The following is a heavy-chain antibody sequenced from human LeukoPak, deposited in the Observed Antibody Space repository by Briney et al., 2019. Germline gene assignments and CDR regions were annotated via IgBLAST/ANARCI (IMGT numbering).Heavy chain of an antibody. CDR3: ARAFRQRYFDWLRVGYFDY. D-gene: IGHD3-9*01. Sequence: ASETLSLTCAVYGGSFSGYYWSWIRQPPGKGLEWIGEINHSGSTNYNPSLKSRVTISVDTSKSQFSLKLSSVTAADTAVYYCARAFRQRYFDWLRVGYFDYWGQGTLVTVSS. CDR1: GGSFSGYY. V-gene: IGHV4-34*01. J-gene: IGHJ4*02. CDR2: INHSGST.